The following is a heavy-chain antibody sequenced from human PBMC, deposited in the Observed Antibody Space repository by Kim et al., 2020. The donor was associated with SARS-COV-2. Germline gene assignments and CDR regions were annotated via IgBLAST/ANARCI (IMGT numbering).Heavy chain of an antibody. CDR1: GGTFSSYA. D-gene: IGHD3-22*01. CDR2: IIPIFGTA. Sequence: SVKVSCKASGGTFSSYAISWVRQAPGQGLEWMGGIIPIFGTANYAQKFQGRVTITADESTSTAYMELRSLRSEDTAVYYCARDNDSSGLYGYWGQGTLVTVSS. V-gene: IGHV1-69*13. J-gene: IGHJ4*02. CDR3: ARDNDSSGLYGY.